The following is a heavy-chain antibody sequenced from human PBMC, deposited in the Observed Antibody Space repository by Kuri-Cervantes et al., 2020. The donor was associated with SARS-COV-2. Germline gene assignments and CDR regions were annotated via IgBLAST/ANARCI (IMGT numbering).Heavy chain of an antibody. CDR3: ARPSFGDYSDWYFNL. V-gene: IGHV4-59*01. CDR1: GGSISSYY. Sequence: SETLSLTCTVSGGSISSYYWSWIRQPPGKGLEWIGYIYYSGSTNYNPSLKSRVTISVDTSKNQFSLKLSSVTAADTAVYYCARPSFGDYSDWYFNLWGRGTLVTVSS. CDR2: IYYSGST. D-gene: IGHD4-17*01. J-gene: IGHJ2*01.